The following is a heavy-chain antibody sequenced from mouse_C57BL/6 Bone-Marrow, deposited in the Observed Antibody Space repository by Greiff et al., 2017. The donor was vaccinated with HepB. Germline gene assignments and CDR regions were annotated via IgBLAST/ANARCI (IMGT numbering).Heavy chain of an antibody. V-gene: IGHV1-76*01. J-gene: IGHJ3*01. D-gene: IGHD1-3*01. Sequence: QVQLQQSGAELVRPGASVKLSCKASGYTFTDYYINWVKQRPGQGLEWIARIYPGSGNTYYNEKFKGKATLTAEKSSSTAYMQLSSLTSEDSAVYFCARSRLKEVAYWGQGTLVTVSA. CDR2: IYPGSGNT. CDR3: ARSRLKEVAY. CDR1: GYTFTDYY.